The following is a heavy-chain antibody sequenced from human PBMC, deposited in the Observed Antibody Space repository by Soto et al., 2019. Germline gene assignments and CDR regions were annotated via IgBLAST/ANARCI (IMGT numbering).Heavy chain of an antibody. CDR3: ARVWAARGSGSYSKPYYYYYYMDV. J-gene: IGHJ6*03. CDR2: INHSGST. CDR1: GGSFSGYY. V-gene: IGHV4-34*01. Sequence: SETLSLTCAVYGGSFSGYYWSWIRQPPGKGLEWIGEINHSGSTNYNPSLKSRVTISVDTSKNQFSLKLSSVTAADTAVYYCARVWAARGSGSYSKPYYYYYYMDVWGKGTTVTVSS. D-gene: IGHD3-10*01.